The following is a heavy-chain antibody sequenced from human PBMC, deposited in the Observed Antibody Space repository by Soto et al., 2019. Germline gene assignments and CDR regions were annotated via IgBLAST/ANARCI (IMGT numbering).Heavy chain of an antibody. CDR1: GDSVSSGSSH. D-gene: IGHD4-17*01. J-gene: IGHJ4*02. CDR3: ASGYSGDHDY. CDR2: IYSSGST. Sequence: SETLSLTCTVSGDSVSSGSSHWNWIRQPPGKGLEWIGYIYSSGSTSYNPSLKSRVTISVDTSKNQFSLKLRSVTAADTAVYYCASGYSGDHDYWGQGTLVTVSS. V-gene: IGHV4-61*01.